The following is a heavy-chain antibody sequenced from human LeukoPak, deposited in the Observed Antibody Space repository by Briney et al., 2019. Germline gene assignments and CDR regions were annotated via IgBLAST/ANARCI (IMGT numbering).Heavy chain of an antibody. V-gene: IGHV1-18*01. CDR2: ISAYYGNT. CDR1: GYTFTSYG. J-gene: IGHJ5*02. D-gene: IGHD3-3*01. Sequence: ASVKVSCKASGYTFTSYGLSWVRQAPGQGLEWMGWISAYYGNTNYAQKLQGRVTMTTDTSTSTAYMELRSLRSDDTAVYYCARDRGLRFLSWFDPWGQGTLVIVPS. CDR3: ARDRGLRFLSWFDP.